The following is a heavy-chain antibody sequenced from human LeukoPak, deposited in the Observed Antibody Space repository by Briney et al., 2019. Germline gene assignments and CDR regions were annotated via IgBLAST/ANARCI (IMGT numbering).Heavy chain of an antibody. CDR3: ASYDSSGYYYANAFDI. D-gene: IGHD3-22*01. V-gene: IGHV4-4*07. CDR1: GGSISIYY. CDR2: IFTSGIT. Sequence: PSETLSLTCTVSGGSISIYYWNWIRQPAGKGLEWIGRIFTSGITNYDPSLKSRVTMSVDTSKNQFSLKLSSVTAADTAVYYCASYDSSGYYYANAFDIWGQGTMVTVSS. J-gene: IGHJ3*02.